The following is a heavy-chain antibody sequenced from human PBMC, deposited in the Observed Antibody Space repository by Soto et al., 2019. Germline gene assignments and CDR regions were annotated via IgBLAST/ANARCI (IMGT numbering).Heavy chain of an antibody. CDR2: INPNSGGT. Sequence: QVQLVQSGAEVKKPGASVKVSCKASGYTFTGYYMHWVRQAPGQGLEWMGWINPNSGGTNYAQKFQGRVTMTRDTSISTAYLELSRLRSDDTAVYYCARDGTRLGYCSGGSCFNWLDPWGQGTLVTVSS. CDR1: GYTFTGYY. J-gene: IGHJ5*02. D-gene: IGHD2-15*01. CDR3: ARDGTRLGYCSGGSCFNWLDP. V-gene: IGHV1-2*02.